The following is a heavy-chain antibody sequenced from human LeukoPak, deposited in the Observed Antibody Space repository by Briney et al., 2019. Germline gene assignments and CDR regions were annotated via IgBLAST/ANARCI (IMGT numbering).Heavy chain of an antibody. CDR2: ISSSSSHI. CDR1: GFTFSSYS. J-gene: IGHJ6*03. Sequence: GGSLRLSCAASGFTFSSYSMNWVRQAPWKGLEWVSSISSSSSHIYYADSVKGRFTISRDNAKNSLYLQMNSLRAEDTAVYYCARDSRPNYYYMDVWGKGTTVTVSS. CDR3: ARDSRPNYYYMDV. D-gene: IGHD6-6*01. V-gene: IGHV3-21*01.